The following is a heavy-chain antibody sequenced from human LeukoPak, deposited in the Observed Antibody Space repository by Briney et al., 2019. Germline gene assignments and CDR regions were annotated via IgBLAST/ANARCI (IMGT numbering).Heavy chain of an antibody. V-gene: IGHV3-11*01. J-gene: IGHJ4*02. CDR3: ARESNRYCSGGSCYYLDY. Sequence: PGGSLRLSCAASGFTFSDYYMSWIRQAPGKGLEWVSYISSSGSTIYYADSVKGRFTISRDNAKNSLYLQMNSLRAEDTAVYYCARESNRYCSGGSCYYLDYWGQGTLVTVSS. CDR2: ISSSGSTI. D-gene: IGHD2-15*01. CDR1: GFTFSDYY.